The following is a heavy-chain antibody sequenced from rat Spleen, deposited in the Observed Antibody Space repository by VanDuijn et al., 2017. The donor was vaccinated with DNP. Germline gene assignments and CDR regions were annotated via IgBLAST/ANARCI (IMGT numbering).Heavy chain of an antibody. CDR2: ISSGGST. CDR1: GFSLNSYH. Sequence: LKESGPGLVQPSQTLSLVCTVSGFSLNSYHVHWVRQPSGKGLEWIAAISSGGSTYYNSALKSRLSISRDTSKSQVFLKMNSLQTEDTAIYFCTRDGPNYFDHWGQGVMATVSS. D-gene: IGHD1-11*01. V-gene: IGHV2-6*01. J-gene: IGHJ2*01. CDR3: TRDGPNYFDH.